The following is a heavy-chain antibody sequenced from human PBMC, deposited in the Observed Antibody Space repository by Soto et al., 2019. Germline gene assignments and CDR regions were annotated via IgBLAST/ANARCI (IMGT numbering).Heavy chain of an antibody. CDR1: GFTFSSYA. Sequence: GGSLRLSCAASGFTFSSYAMSWVRQAPGKGLEWVSAISGSGGSTYYADSVKGRFTISRDNSKNTLYLQMNSLRAEDTAVYYCAKDDPRKWSGYYYYYGMDVWGQGTTVTVSS. J-gene: IGHJ6*02. V-gene: IGHV3-23*01. CDR2: ISGSGGST. CDR3: AKDDPRKWSGYYYYYGMDV. D-gene: IGHD3-3*01.